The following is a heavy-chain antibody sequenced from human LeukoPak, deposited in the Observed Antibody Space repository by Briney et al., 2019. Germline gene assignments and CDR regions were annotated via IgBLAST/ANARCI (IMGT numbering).Heavy chain of an antibody. J-gene: IGHJ4*02. D-gene: IGHD3-16*01. CDR1: GGTFSSYA. CDR2: IIPILGIA. CDR3: ARGNYDSHFDY. Sequence: SVKVSRKASGGTFSSYAISWVRQAPGQGLEWMGRIIPILGIANYAQKFQGRVTITADKSTSTAYMELSSLRSEDTAVYYCARGNYDSHFDYWGQGTLVTVSS. V-gene: IGHV1-69*04.